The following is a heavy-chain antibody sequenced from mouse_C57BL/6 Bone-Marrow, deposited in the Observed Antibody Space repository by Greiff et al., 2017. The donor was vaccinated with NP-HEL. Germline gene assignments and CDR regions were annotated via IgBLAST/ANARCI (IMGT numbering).Heavy chain of an antibody. CDR3: ARAYEDGYAMDY. CDR1: GFSINSDCY. CDR2: TFYSGIT. J-gene: IGHJ4*01. D-gene: IGHD6-5*01. V-gene: IGHV3-3*01. Sequence: DVQLQESGPSLVRPSQTLSLTCTVTGFSINSDCYCIWIRQFPGNKLEYIGYTFYSGITYYNPSLESRTYITRDTAKNQFSLKLSSVTTEDTATYDCARAYEDGYAMDYWGQGTSVTVSS.